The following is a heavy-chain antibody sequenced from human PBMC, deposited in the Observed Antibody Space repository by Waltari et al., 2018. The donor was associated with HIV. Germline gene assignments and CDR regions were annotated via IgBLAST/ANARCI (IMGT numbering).Heavy chain of an antibody. V-gene: IGHV4-61*02. CDR1: GVSVEYGRYY. J-gene: IGHJ5*02. CDR3: ARANVGFYNWNYVNWFDP. D-gene: IGHD1-7*01. CDR2: VYTTGRT. Sequence: QVQLQESGPGLVKPSQTLSLTCDVSGVSVEYGRYYWTWIRQPVGKGLGWIGRVYTTGRTNYNVSLESRITISLETSKNQFSLKLNSVTAADTAVYYCARANVGFYNWNYVNWFDPWGQGILVTVSS.